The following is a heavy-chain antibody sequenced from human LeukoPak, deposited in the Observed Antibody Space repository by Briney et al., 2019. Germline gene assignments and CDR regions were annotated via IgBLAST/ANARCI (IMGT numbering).Heavy chain of an antibody. J-gene: IGHJ4*02. V-gene: IGHV1-18*01. CDR1: GYTFTSYD. Sequence: ASVKVSCKASGYTFTSYDINWVRQATGQGLEWMGWISAYNGNTIYAQNLQGRVTMTTDTSTNTAYMELRSLRSDDTALYYCARDDSSGWSNRVFFDWGQGTLVTVSS. CDR3: ARDDSSGWSNRVFFD. D-gene: IGHD6-19*01. CDR2: ISAYNGNT.